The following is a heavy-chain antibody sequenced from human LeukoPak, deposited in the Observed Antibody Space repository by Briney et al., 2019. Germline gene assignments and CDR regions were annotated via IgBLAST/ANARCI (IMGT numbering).Heavy chain of an antibody. J-gene: IGHJ4*02. CDR3: ARQNPGIRDIAAAGTNYFDY. CDR2: IYYSGST. Sequence: PSETLSLTCTVTGGSISSSTYYWGWIRQPPGKGLEWIGSIYYSGSTYYNPSLQSRVTISVDTSKNQFSLKLSSVTAADTAVYYCARQNPGIRDIAAAGTNYFDYWGQGTLVTVSS. CDR1: GGSISSSTYY. V-gene: IGHV4-39*01. D-gene: IGHD6-13*01.